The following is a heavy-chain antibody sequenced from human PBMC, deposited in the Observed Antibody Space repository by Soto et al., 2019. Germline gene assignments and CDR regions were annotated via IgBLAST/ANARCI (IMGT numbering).Heavy chain of an antibody. Sequence: SETLSLTCTVSGGSISSSSYYWGWIRRPPGKGLEWIGSIYYSGSTYYNPSLKSRVTISVDTSKNQFSLKLSSVTAADTAVYYCARLPRRGYSSSWYLWGQGTLVTVSS. CDR2: IYYSGST. V-gene: IGHV4-39*01. D-gene: IGHD6-13*01. CDR1: GGSISSSSYY. J-gene: IGHJ4*02. CDR3: ARLPRRGYSSSWYL.